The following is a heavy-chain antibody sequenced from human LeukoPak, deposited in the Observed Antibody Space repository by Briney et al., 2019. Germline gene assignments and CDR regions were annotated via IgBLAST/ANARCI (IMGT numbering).Heavy chain of an antibody. D-gene: IGHD4-17*01. V-gene: IGHV3-30*18. J-gene: IGHJ6*02. CDR3: AKGLGEGWYYYYGMDV. Sequence: GGSLRLSCAASGFTFSSYGMHWVRQAPGKGLEWVAVISYDGSNKYYADSVKGRFTISRDNSKNTLYLQMNSLRAEDTAVYCCAKGLGEGWYYYYGMDVWGQGTTVTVSS. CDR1: GFTFSSYG. CDR2: ISYDGSNK.